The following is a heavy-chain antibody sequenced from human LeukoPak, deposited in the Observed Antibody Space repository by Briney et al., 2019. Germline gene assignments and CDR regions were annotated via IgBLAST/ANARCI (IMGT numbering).Heavy chain of an antibody. CDR1: GSTFSSYA. CDR3: ARDRIAVAGTRYAFDI. CDR2: ISYDGSNK. J-gene: IGHJ3*02. D-gene: IGHD6-19*01. V-gene: IGHV3-30*04. Sequence: GGSLRLSCAASGSTFSSYAMHWVRQAPGKGLEWVAVISYDGSNKYYADSVKGRFTISRDNSKNTLYLQMNSLRAEDTAVYYCARDRIAVAGTRYAFDIWGQGTMVTVSS.